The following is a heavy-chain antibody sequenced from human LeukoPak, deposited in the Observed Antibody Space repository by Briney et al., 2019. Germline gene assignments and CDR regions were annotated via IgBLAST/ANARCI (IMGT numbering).Heavy chain of an antibody. Sequence: PGGSLRLSCAASGFTFSSYGMHWVRQAPGKGLEWVAVISYDGSNKYYADSVKGRFTISRDNSKNTLYLQMNSLRAEDTAVYYCAKDQYSSSWYADYHYYYGMDVWGQGTTVTVSS. CDR2: ISYDGSNK. CDR3: AKDQYSSSWYADYHYYYGMDV. D-gene: IGHD6-13*01. V-gene: IGHV3-30*18. CDR1: GFTFSSYG. J-gene: IGHJ6*02.